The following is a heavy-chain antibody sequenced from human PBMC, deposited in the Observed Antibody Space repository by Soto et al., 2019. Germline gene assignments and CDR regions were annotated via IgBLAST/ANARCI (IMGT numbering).Heavy chain of an antibody. CDR1: GYTFTSYG. CDR3: ARYPYTVTDY. D-gene: IGHD4-4*01. Sequence: ASVKVSCKASGYTFTSYGISWVRQAPGQGLEWMGRIGAYNGNTNYAQKLQGRVTMTTDTSTSTAYMELRSLRSDDTAMYYCARYPYTVTDYWGQGTLVTVSS. V-gene: IGHV1-18*04. J-gene: IGHJ4*02. CDR2: IGAYNGNT.